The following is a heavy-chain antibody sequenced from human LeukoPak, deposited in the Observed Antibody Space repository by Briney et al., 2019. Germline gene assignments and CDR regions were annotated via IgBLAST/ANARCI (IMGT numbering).Heavy chain of an antibody. V-gene: IGHV3-30*02. J-gene: IGHJ1*01. CDR2: IRNDDGSNK. CDR1: GFTFSSYG. Sequence: GGSLRLSSAASGFTFSSYGMHWVRRAPGKGLEWVAFIRNDDGSNKYYADSVKGRFTISRDNSKNTVHLQMNSLRVEDTAVYYCAKDEAQYFQHWGQGTLVTVSA. CDR3: AKDEAQYFQH.